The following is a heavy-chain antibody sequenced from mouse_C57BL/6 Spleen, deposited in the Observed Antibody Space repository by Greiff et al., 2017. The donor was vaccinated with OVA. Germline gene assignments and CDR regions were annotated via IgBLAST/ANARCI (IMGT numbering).Heavy chain of an antibody. D-gene: IGHD2-3*01. J-gene: IGHJ1*03. CDR1: GYTFTSYW. CDR2: IYPGSGST. Sequence: QVQLQQPGAELVKPGASVKMSCKASGYTFTSYWITWVKQRPGQGLEWIGDIYPGSGSTNYNEKFKSKATLTVDTSSSTAYMQLSSLTSEDSAVYYCARMEDGYRYCDVWGKGTTVTVSS. V-gene: IGHV1-55*01. CDR3: ARMEDGYRYCDV.